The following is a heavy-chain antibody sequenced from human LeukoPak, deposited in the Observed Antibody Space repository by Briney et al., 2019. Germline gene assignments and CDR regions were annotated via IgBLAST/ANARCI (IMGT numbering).Heavy chain of an antibody. Sequence: PSETLSLTCTVSGGSISSYYWSWIRQPPGKGLERIGYIYYSGSTNYNPSLKSRVTISVDTSKNQFSLKLSSVTAADTAVYYCARRVPGYSSRWWVWFDPWGQGTLVTVSS. J-gene: IGHJ5*02. CDR2: IYYSGST. D-gene: IGHD6-19*01. V-gene: IGHV4-59*08. CDR1: GGSISSYY. CDR3: ARRVPGYSSRWWVWFDP.